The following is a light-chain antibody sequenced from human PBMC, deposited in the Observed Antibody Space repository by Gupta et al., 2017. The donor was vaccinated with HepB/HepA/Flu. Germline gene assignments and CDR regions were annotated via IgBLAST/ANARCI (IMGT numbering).Light chain of an antibody. CDR3: NSYKSSNTLV. V-gene: IGLV2-14*03. Sequence: QSALTQPAPVSGSSGHSITISCTGTSSYVGGYNYVSWYQQHPGKVPNLMIYDVSNRPSGVSNRFSGSKSGNTASLTISGLQAEDEADYYCNSYKSSNTLVFGGGTKLTVL. CDR2: DVS. J-gene: IGLJ3*02. CDR1: SSYVGGYNY.